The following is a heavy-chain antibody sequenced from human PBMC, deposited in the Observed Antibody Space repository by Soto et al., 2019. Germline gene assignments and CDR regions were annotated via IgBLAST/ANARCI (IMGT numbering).Heavy chain of an antibody. D-gene: IGHD1-7*01. CDR3: ARVGGTGTGWFDP. J-gene: IGHJ5*02. Sequence: GGSLRLSCAASGFTFSSYEMNWVRQAPGKGLEWVSYISSSGSTIYYADSVKDRFTISRDNAKNSLYLQMNSLRAEDTAVYYCARVGGTGTGWFDPWGQGTLVTVSS. CDR2: ISSSGSTI. V-gene: IGHV3-48*03. CDR1: GFTFSSYE.